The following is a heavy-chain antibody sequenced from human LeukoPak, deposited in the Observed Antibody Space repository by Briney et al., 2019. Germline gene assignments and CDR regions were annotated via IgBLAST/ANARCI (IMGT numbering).Heavy chain of an antibody. CDR2: IYSGGST. D-gene: IGHD2-15*01. CDR3: ARAPPMVGPDY. CDR1: GFTVSSNY. V-gene: IGHV3-66*01. J-gene: IGHJ4*02. Sequence: GGSLRLSCAASGFTVSSNYMSWVRQAPGKGLEGVSVIYSGGSTYYADSVKGRFTISRDNSKNTLYLQMNSLRAEDTAVYYCARAPPMVGPDYWGQGTLVTVSS.